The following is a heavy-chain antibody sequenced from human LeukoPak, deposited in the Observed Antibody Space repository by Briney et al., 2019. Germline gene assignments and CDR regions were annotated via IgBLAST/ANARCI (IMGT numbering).Heavy chain of an antibody. D-gene: IGHD3-3*01. CDR2: IYYSGST. Sequence: SETLSLTCTVSGGSISSTSHYWGWIRQPPGKGLEWIGTIYYSGSTYYTPSLKRRVTISVDTSKNQCSLKLTSVTAADTAVYYCARDSRFDYWGQGTLVTVSS. CDR1: GGSISSTSHY. V-gene: IGHV4-39*02. J-gene: IGHJ4*02. CDR3: ARDSRFDY.